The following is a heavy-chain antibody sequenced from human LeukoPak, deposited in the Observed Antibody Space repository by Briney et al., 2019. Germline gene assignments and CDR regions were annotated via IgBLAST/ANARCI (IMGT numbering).Heavy chain of an antibody. J-gene: IGHJ4*02. Sequence: SETLSLTCAVYGGSFSGYYWSWIRQPPGKGLEWIGYIYYSGSTNYNPSLKSRVTISVDTSKNQFSLKLSSVTAADTAVYYCARQYLYGSGSYYPTAFDYWGQGTLVTVSS. D-gene: IGHD3-10*01. CDR2: IYYSGST. CDR1: GGSFSGYY. CDR3: ARQYLYGSGSYYPTAFDY. V-gene: IGHV4-59*08.